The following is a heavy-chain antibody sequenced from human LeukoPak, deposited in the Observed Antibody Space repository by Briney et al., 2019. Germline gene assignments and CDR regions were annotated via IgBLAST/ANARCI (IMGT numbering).Heavy chain of an antibody. J-gene: IGHJ3*02. CDR2: IYYSGST. D-gene: IGHD6-19*01. CDR1: GGSISSGDYY. CDR3: ARVRLVLSAFDI. Sequence: PSQTLSLTCTVSGGSISSGDYYWSWIRRPPGKGLEWIGYIYYSGSTNYNPSLKSRVTISVDTSKNQFSLKLSSVTAADTAVYYCARVRLVLSAFDIWGQGTMVTVSS. V-gene: IGHV4-30-4*01.